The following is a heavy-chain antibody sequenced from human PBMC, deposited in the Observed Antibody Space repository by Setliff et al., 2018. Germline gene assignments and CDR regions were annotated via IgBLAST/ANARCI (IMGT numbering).Heavy chain of an antibody. D-gene: IGHD2-8*02. CDR2: ISAYNGNT. CDR1: GYTFTSYG. Sequence: GASVKVSCKASGYTFTSYGISWVRQAPGQGLEWMGWISAYNGNTNYPERLQGRITMTTDTLTSTVYMELRSLRPDDTALYYCVRSSAPQIVLAADFDRWGQGTLVTVSS. CDR3: VRSSAPQIVLAADFDR. J-gene: IGHJ4*02. V-gene: IGHV1-18*01.